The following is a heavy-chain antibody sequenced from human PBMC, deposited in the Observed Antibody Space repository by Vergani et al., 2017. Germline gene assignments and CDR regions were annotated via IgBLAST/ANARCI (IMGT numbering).Heavy chain of an antibody. CDR2: ISYDGSNK. Sequence: VQLVESGGGLVQPGRSLRLSCAASGFTFDDYAMHWVRKAPGKGLEWVAVISYDGSNKYYADSVKGRFTISRDNSKNTLYLQMNSLRAEDTAVYYCARDPVVVVAATKGNYYMDVWGKGTTVTVSS. J-gene: IGHJ6*03. CDR3: ARDPVVVVAATKGNYYMDV. V-gene: IGHV3-30-3*01. CDR1: GFTFDDYA. D-gene: IGHD2-15*01.